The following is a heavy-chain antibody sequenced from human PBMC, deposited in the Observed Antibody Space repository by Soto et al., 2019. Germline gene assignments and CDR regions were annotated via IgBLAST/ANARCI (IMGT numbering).Heavy chain of an antibody. CDR1: GYTFTSYA. Sequence: ASVKVSCKASGYTFTSYAMNWVRQAPGQGLEWMGWINTNTGNPTYAQGFTGRFVFSLDTSVSTGYLQICSLKAEDTAVYYCARTIAVAGHYVMDVWGQGTTVTVSS. V-gene: IGHV7-4-1*01. J-gene: IGHJ6*02. CDR3: ARTIAVAGHYVMDV. CDR2: INTNTGNP. D-gene: IGHD6-19*01.